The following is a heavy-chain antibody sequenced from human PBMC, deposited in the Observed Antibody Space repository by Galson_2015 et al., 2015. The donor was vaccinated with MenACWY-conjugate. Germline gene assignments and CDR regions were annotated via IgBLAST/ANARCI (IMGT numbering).Heavy chain of an antibody. D-gene: IGHD6-19*01. V-gene: IGHV3-74*01. J-gene: IGHJ4*02. CDR1: GFTFSDYW. Sequence: SLRLSCAASGFTFSDYWMHWVRQAPGKGLVWVSRINSDGSSTSYADSVKGRFTISRDNAKNTLNLQMNSLRAEDTAVYYCARAAYSSGWDVFDYWGQGTLVTVSS. CDR3: ARAAYSSGWDVFDY. CDR2: INSDGSST.